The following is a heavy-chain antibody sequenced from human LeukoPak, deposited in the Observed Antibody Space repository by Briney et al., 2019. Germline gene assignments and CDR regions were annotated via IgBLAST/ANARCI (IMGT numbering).Heavy chain of an antibody. CDR2: IYYSGST. J-gene: IGHJ6*03. CDR1: GGSISSYY. D-gene: IGHD3-3*01. V-gene: IGHV4-59*01. Sequence: PSETLSLTCTVSGGSISSYYWSWIRQPPGKGLEWIGNIYYSGSTNYNPSLKSRVTISVDTSKNQFSLKLSSLTAADTAVYYCARVPRYDFWSGYLYYYYMDVWGKGTTVTVSS. CDR3: ARVPRYDFWSGYLYYYYMDV.